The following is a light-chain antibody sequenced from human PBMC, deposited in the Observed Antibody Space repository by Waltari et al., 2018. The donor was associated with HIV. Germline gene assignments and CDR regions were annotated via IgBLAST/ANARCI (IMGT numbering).Light chain of an antibody. Sequence: QSALTQPPSASRPPGQSVTISCNGTSSDVGGNNYVSWYQQYPGKAPKLMIYEVDKRPSGVPHRFSGSKSGNTASLAVSGLQAEDEANYYCSAYAGSNTYVLFGGGTKLTVL. V-gene: IGLV2-8*01. J-gene: IGLJ2*01. CDR3: SAYAGSNTYVL. CDR1: SSDVGGNNY. CDR2: EVD.